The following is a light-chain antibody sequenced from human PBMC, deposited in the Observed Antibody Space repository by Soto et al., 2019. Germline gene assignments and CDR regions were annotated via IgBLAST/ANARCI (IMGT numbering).Light chain of an antibody. CDR1: QSVSSK. Sequence: ILMTQSPSTLSASLGDRVTLSCRASQSVSSKLAWYQQKPGKAPRLLIYGASTRATGIPERFSGSGSGTEFTLTIRRLQPEDFAAYFCQHYVCPQWTFGPGTKVDIK. CDR3: QHYVCPQWT. CDR2: GAS. V-gene: IGKV3-15*01. J-gene: IGKJ1*01.